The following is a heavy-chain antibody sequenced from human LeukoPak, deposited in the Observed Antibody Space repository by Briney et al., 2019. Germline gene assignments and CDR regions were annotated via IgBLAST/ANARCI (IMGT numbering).Heavy chain of an antibody. CDR1: GFTFTSYS. J-gene: IGHJ3*02. CDR2: IGISSSTI. CDR3: ARAPDGYEAFDI. Sequence: GGSLRLSCAASGFTFTSYSMNWVRQAPGKGLEWVSYIGISSSTIYYADSVKGRFTTSRDNSKNTLYLQMNSLRAEDTAVYYCARAPDGYEAFDIWGQGTMVTVSS. D-gene: IGHD3-22*01. V-gene: IGHV3-48*01.